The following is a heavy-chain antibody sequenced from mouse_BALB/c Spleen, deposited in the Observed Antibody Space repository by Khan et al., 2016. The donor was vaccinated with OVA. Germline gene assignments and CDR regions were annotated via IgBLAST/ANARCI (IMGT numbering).Heavy chain of an antibody. J-gene: IGHJ3*01. CDR2: ISSGGSYT. CDR1: GFTFSTYG. Sequence: EVELVESGGDLVKPGGSLKLSCAASGFTFSTYGMSWVRQTPDQRLEWVATISSGGSYTYYPDNVKGRFTISRDNAKNTLYLQMSSLKSEDTAMYYCARLAYYYDSEGFAYWGQGTLVTVSA. CDR3: ARLAYYYDSEGFAY. D-gene: IGHD1-1*01. V-gene: IGHV5-6*01.